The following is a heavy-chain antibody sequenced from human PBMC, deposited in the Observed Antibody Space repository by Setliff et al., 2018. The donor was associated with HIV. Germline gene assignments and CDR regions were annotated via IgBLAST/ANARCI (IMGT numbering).Heavy chain of an antibody. CDR3: AREHCSGGSCNGFDI. V-gene: IGHV4-59*08. Sequence: SETLSLTCSVSGGSISSYYWSWIRQPPGKGLEWIGDIYYSGMTNYNPSLQSRVTISLDTSKNQFSLRLNSVTAADTAMYYCAREHCSGGSCNGFDIWGQGTMVTVSS. J-gene: IGHJ3*02. CDR1: GGSISSYY. CDR2: IYYSGMT. D-gene: IGHD2-15*01.